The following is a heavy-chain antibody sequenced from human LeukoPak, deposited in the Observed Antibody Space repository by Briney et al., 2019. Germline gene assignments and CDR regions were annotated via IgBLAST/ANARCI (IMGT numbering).Heavy chain of an antibody. Sequence: QPGGSLRLSCAASGFTFSSYAMSWVRQAPGKGLEWVSAISGSGGSTYYADSVKGRFTISRDNSTNTPYLQMNSLTAGDTAISYCARNRVAVTGQRSYMDVWGKGATVTVSS. D-gene: IGHD6-19*01. J-gene: IGHJ6*03. V-gene: IGHV3-23*01. CDR1: GFTFSSYA. CDR2: ISGSGGST. CDR3: ARNRVAVTGQRSYMDV.